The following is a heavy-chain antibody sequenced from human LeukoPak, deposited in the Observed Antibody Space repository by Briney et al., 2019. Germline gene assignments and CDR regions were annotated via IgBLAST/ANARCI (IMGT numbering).Heavy chain of an antibody. CDR3: AKDQAGRYCSSTSCYYYYYYYMDV. J-gene: IGHJ6*03. CDR2: IRYDGSNK. Sequence: GGSLRLSCAASGFTFSSYGMHWVRQAPGKGLGWVAFIRYDGSNKYYADSVKGRFTISRDNSKNTLYLQMNSLRAEDTAEYYCAKDQAGRYCSSTSCYYYYYYYMDVWGKGTTVTVSS. CDR1: GFTFSSYG. D-gene: IGHD2-2*01. V-gene: IGHV3-30*02.